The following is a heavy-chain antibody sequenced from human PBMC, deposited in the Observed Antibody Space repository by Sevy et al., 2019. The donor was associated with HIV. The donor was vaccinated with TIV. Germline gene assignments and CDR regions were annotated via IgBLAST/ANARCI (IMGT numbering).Heavy chain of an antibody. CDR3: ARGRLLTYCSSTSCYYYYGMDV. V-gene: IGHV1-69*13. Sequence: ASVKVSCKASGGTFSSYAISWVRQAPGQGLEWMGGIIPIFGTANYAQKFQGRVTITADESTSTAYMGLSSLRSEDTAVYYCARGRLLTYCSSTSCYYYYGMDVWGQGTTVTVSS. J-gene: IGHJ6*02. D-gene: IGHD2-2*01. CDR2: IIPIFGTA. CDR1: GGTFSSYA.